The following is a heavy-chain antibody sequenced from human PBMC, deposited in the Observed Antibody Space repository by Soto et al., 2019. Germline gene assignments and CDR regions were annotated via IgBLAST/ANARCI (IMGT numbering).Heavy chain of an antibody. CDR3: AHRVLRTVFGLVTTTAIYFDF. D-gene: IGHD3-3*01. J-gene: IGHJ4*02. CDR1: GFSLTTSGVG. V-gene: IGHV2-5*02. CDR2: IYWDDDK. Sequence: QITLNESGPTVVRPTETLTLTCRFSGFSLTTSGVGVGWIRQSPGKAPEWLALIYWDDDKRYSASVKSRLTITKDTSKHQVVLTVSDLDPTDTATYYCAHRVLRTVFGLVTTTAIYFDFWGQGTPVAVSS.